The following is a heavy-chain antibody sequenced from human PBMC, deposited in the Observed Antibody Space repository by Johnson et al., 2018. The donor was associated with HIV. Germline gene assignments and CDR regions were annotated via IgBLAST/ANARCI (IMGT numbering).Heavy chain of an antibody. CDR2: IKSKSDGGTA. CDR1: GFTFSNAW. D-gene: IGHD1-26*01. V-gene: IGHV3-15*01. Sequence: VQLVESGGGLVKPGGSLRLSCAASGFTFSNAWMSWVRQAPGKGLEWVGRIKSKSDGGTADYAAPVKGRFTISRDDSKNNLYLQMNSLKTEDTAVYYCTTSVGATLRGAFDIWGQGTMVTVSS. CDR3: TTSVGATLRGAFDI. J-gene: IGHJ3*02.